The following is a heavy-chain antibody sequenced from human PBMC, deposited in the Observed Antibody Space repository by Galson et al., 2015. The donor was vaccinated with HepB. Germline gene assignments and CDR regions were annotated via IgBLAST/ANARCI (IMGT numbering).Heavy chain of an antibody. CDR3: ARGVVVVSVYYYYYYMDV. J-gene: IGHJ6*03. CDR1: GGTFSSYA. V-gene: IGHV1-69*10. Sequence: SVKVSCKASGGTFSSYAIRWVRQAPGLGLEWMGGIIPILGIANYAQKLQGRVTITADKSTSTAYMELSSLRSEDTAVYYCARGVVVVSVYYYYYYMDVWGKGTTVTVSS. D-gene: IGHD3-22*01. CDR2: IIPILGIA.